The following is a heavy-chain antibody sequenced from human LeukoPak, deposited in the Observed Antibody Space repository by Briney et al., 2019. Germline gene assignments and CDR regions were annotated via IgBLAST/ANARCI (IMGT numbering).Heavy chain of an antibody. J-gene: IGHJ4*02. V-gene: IGHV3-30*07. CDR1: GFTFSSYA. Sequence: GGSLRLSCAASGFTFSSYAMHWVRQAPGKGLEWVAVIWYDGSNKYYADSVKGRFTISRDNSKNTLYLQMNSLRAEDTAVYYCARARGRYFDWTPIGPFDYWGQGTLVTVSS. D-gene: IGHD3-9*01. CDR3: ARARGRYFDWTPIGPFDY. CDR2: IWYDGSNK.